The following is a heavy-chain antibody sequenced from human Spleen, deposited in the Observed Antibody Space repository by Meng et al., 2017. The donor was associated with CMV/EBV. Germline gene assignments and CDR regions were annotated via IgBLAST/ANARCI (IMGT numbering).Heavy chain of an antibody. D-gene: IGHD3-3*01. CDR3: ARGLLRNGYYTGHIYYDIDF. Sequence: GESLKISCAASGFTFSSYAMHWVRQAPGKGLEWVAVISYDGSNKYYADSVKGRFTISRDNSKNTLYLQMNGLRAEDKAMYYCARGLLRNGYYTGHIYYDIDFWGQGTTVTVSS. CDR2: ISYDGSNK. J-gene: IGHJ6*02. V-gene: IGHV3-30*04. CDR1: GFTFSSYA.